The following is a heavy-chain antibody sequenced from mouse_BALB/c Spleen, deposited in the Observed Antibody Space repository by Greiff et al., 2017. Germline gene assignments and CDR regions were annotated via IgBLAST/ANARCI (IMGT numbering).Heavy chain of an antibody. J-gene: IGHJ3*01. CDR3: ARHRAY. V-gene: IGHV5-9-3*01. Sequence: EVMLVESGGGLVKPGGSLKLSCAASGFTFSSYAMSWVRQTPEKGLEWVASISSGGSYTYYPDSVKGRFTISRDNAKNTLYLQMSSLRSEDTAMYYCARHRAYWGQGTLVTVSA. CDR2: ISSGGSYT. CDR1: GFTFSSYA.